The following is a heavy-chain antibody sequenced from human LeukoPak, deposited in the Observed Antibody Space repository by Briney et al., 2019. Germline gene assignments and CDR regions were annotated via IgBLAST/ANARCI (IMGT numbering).Heavy chain of an antibody. CDR3: AKDQGYSQDY. CDR2: IGYNEREK. CDR1: GFTLTKYV. V-gene: IGHV3-30*02. J-gene: IGHJ4*02. D-gene: IGHD5-18*01. Sequence: GGSLRLSRAASGFTLTKYVIHWVGQAPGKGLKWVAFIGYNEREKHYADTPKGRLTIPRQNSNQKLCLQMNSLRGEDKGVYYCAKDQGYSQDYWGQGTLVTVSS.